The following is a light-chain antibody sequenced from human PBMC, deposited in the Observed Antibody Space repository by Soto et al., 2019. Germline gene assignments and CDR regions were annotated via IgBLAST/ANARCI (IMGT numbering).Light chain of an antibody. V-gene: IGKV3-20*01. Sequence: VLTQSPGTLSLSPRERATLSCRASQSVSSNYLAWYQQKPGQAPRLLIYGASSRATGIPDRFSGSGSGTDFTLTISRLESEDFAVYYCQQYSSWPHTFGGGTKVDIK. CDR2: GAS. CDR1: QSVSSNY. J-gene: IGKJ4*02. CDR3: QQYSSWPHT.